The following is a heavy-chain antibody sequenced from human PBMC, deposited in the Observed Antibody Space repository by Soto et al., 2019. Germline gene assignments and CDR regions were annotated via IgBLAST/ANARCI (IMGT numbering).Heavy chain of an antibody. Sequence: ASVKVSCKASGYTFTSYYMHWVRQAPGQGLEWMGIINPSGGSTSYAQKFQGRVTMTRDTSTSTVYMELSSLRSEDTAVYYCARQMGGYDSSNRQVDYWGQGTLVTVSS. CDR2: INPSGGST. CDR3: ARQMGGYDSSNRQVDY. CDR1: GYTFTSYY. D-gene: IGHD5-12*01. J-gene: IGHJ4*02. V-gene: IGHV1-46*01.